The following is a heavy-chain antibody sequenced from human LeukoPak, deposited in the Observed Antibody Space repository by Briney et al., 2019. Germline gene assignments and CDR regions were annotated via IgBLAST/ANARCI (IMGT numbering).Heavy chain of an antibody. CDR1: GFTVSSNY. Sequence: GGSLRLSCAASGFTVSSNYMSWVRQAPGKGLEWVANIKQDGSEKYYVGSVKGRFTISRDNAKNSLYLQMNSLRAEDTAVYYCARDNNWSSDYWGQGTLVTVSS. D-gene: IGHD1-20*01. V-gene: IGHV3-7*03. CDR2: IKQDGSEK. J-gene: IGHJ4*02. CDR3: ARDNNWSSDY.